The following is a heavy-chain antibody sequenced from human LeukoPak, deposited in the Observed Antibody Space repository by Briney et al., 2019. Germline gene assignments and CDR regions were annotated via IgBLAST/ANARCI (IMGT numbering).Heavy chain of an antibody. D-gene: IGHD3-22*01. CDR3: ARGAPDSSGYYFSDY. J-gene: IGHJ4*02. Sequence: GGSLRLSCAASGFTFSSYEMNWVRQAPGKGLEWVSYISSSGSTIYYADSVKGRFTISRDNAKNSLYLQMNSLRAKDTAVYYCARGAPDSSGYYFSDYWGQGTLVTVSS. CDR2: ISSSGSTI. CDR1: GFTFSSYE. V-gene: IGHV3-48*03.